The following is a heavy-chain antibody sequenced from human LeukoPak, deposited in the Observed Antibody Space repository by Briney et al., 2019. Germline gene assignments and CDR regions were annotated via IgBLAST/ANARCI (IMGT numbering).Heavy chain of an antibody. V-gene: IGHV4-59*08. D-gene: IGHD6-19*01. CDR3: AQTTGWPGFDF. Sequence: KPPETLSLTCSASGASTSSRYWSWIRQSPGRTLEWIGHIYNGRNTKYNPSLTSRVTISVDTSKNQFSLSLTSVTAADTAIYYCAQTTGWPGFDFWGPGALVTVSS. CDR2: IYNGRNT. CDR1: GASTSSRY. J-gene: IGHJ4*02.